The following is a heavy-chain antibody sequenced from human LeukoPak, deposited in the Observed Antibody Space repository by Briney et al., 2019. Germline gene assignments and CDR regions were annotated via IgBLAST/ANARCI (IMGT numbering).Heavy chain of an antibody. Sequence: PSETLSLTCAVYGGSFSGYYWSWIRQPPGKGLEWIGVINHSGSTNYNPSLKSRVTISVDTSKNQFSLKLSSVTAADTAVYYCARGGQLVDSFHAFDIWGQGTMVTVSS. D-gene: IGHD6-6*01. J-gene: IGHJ3*02. CDR2: INHSGST. V-gene: IGHV4-34*01. CDR3: ARGGQLVDSFHAFDI. CDR1: GGSFSGYY.